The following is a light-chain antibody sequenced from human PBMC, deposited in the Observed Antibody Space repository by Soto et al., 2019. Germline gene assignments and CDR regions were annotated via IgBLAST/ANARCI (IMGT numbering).Light chain of an antibody. V-gene: IGLV1-40*01. Sequence: QSVLTQPPSVSGAPGQRVTISCTGSSSNIGAGYDVHWFQQLPGTAPKLLIYGNRHRPSGVPDRFSGSKSGTSTSLSITVLQAEDEADYYCQSYDSSLSGYVFGTGTKVTVL. CDR1: SSNIGAGYD. CDR3: QSYDSSLSGYV. CDR2: GNR. J-gene: IGLJ1*01.